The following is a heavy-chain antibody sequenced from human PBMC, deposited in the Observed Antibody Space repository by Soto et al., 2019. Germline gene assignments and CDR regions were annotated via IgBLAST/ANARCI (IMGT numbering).Heavy chain of an antibody. J-gene: IGHJ1*01. D-gene: IGHD2-2*01. CDR2: LRGSGGST. CDR3: AKDRARGAPVVPAAMVEYFQH. V-gene: IGHV3-23*01. Sequence: VQLLESGGGLVQPGGSLRLSCAASGFTFSSYAISWVRQAPGKELEWVSALRGSGGSTYYADSVKGRFTISRDNSKNTLYLQMNSLRAEDTALYYCAKDRARGAPVVPAAMVEYFQHWCQGTLVTVSS. CDR1: GFTFSSYA.